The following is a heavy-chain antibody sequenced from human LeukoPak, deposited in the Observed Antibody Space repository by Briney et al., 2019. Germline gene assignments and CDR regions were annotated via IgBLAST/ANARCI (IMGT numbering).Heavy chain of an antibody. CDR1: GDSLSNNNYY. Sequence: PSETLLLACSVSGDSLSNNNYYWGWIRQPPGKGLECIGSIYYSGSPYYNPSLKSRVTISVGTSKNQFSLRLSSVTAADTAVYFCATWTTAKPGFDYSGAGNQVTVSS. CDR3: ATWTTAKPGFDY. CDR2: IYYSGSP. J-gene: IGHJ4*02. D-gene: IGHD1-1*01. V-gene: IGHV4-39*01.